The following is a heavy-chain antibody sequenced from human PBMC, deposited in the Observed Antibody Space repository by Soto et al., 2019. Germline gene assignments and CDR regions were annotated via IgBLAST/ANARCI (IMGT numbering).Heavy chain of an antibody. CDR2: ISGSGGST. CDR3: AKKVTMVRGEAYGMDV. CDR1: GFTFSSYA. V-gene: IGHV3-23*01. D-gene: IGHD3-10*01. Sequence: GGSLRLSCAASGFTFSSYAMTWVRQAPGKGLEWVSAISGSGGSTYYADSVKGRFTISRDNSKNTLFLQMKSLRAEDTAVYYCAKKVTMVRGEAYGMDVWGQGTTVTVSS. J-gene: IGHJ6*02.